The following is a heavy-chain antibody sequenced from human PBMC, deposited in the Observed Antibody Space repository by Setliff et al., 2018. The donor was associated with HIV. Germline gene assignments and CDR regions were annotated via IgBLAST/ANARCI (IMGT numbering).Heavy chain of an antibody. D-gene: IGHD3-3*01. CDR2: IYTSGST. CDR1: GGSFSDYY. J-gene: IGHJ4*02. Sequence: SETLSLTCAVYGGSFSDYYWSWIRQPPGKGLEWIGRIYTSGSTNYNPSLKSRVTMSVDTSKNQFSLKLSPVTAADTAVYYCARDGFWSGYNSAPWRNDYWGQGTLVTVSS. V-gene: IGHV4-4*07. CDR3: ARDGFWSGYNSAPWRNDY.